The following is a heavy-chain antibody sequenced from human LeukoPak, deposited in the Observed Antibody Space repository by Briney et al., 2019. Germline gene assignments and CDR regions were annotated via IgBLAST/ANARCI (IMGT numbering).Heavy chain of an antibody. D-gene: IGHD3-22*01. V-gene: IGHV3-72*01. J-gene: IGHJ4*02. CDR2: TRDKANGYTT. Sequence: GGSLRLSCAASGFTFSDHYMDWVRQAPGKGLEWVGRTRDKANGYTTDYAASVRGRFTISRDDSKNSPHLQMNSLKTEDTAVYYCARYYYDSSGYYRFDYWGQGTLVTVSS. CDR3: ARYYYDSSGYYRFDY. CDR1: GFTFSDHY.